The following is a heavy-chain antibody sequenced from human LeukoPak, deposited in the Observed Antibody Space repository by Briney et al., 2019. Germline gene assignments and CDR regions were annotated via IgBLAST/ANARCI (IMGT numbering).Heavy chain of an antibody. Sequence: SQTLSLTCTVSGGSISSGGYYWSWIRQHPGKGLEWIGYIYYSGSTYYNPSLKSRVTISVDTSKNQFSLKLSSVTAADTAVYYCARTNDNYGPGSYYPHPKYNWFDPWGQGTLVTVSS. V-gene: IGHV4-31*03. CDR3: ARTNDNYGPGSYYPHPKYNWFDP. J-gene: IGHJ5*02. CDR1: GGSISSGGYY. CDR2: IYYSGST. D-gene: IGHD3-10*01.